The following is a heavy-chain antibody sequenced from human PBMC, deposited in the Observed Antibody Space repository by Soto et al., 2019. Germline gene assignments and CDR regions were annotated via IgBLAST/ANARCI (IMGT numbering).Heavy chain of an antibody. J-gene: IGHJ5*02. CDR2: IYYSGST. CDR3: ARGDIVVVVAAPLWFDP. CDR1: GGSISSGGYY. Sequence: SQTLSLTCTVSGGSISSGGYYWSWIRQHPGKGLEWIGYIYYSGSTYYNPSLKSRVTISVDTSKNQFSLKLSSVTAADTAVYYCARGDIVVVVAAPLWFDPWGQGTLVTVSS. D-gene: IGHD2-15*01. V-gene: IGHV4-31*03.